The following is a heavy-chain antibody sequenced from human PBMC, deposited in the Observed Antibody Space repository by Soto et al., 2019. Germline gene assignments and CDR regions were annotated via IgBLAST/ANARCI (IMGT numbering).Heavy chain of an antibody. J-gene: IGHJ4*02. CDR3: AADPDSSNAFDY. Sequence: QMQLVQSGPEVKKPGTSVKVSCKASGFTFTSSAVQWVRQARGQRLEWIGWIVVGSGNTNYAQKFQERVTITRDMSTSTAYMELSSLRSEDTAVYYCAADPDSSNAFDYWGQGTLVTVSS. CDR2: IVVGSGNT. D-gene: IGHD4-4*01. CDR1: GFTFTSSA. V-gene: IGHV1-58*01.